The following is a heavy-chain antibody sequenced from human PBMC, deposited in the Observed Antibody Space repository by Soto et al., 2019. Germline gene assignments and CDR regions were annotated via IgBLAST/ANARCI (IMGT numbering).Heavy chain of an antibody. J-gene: IGHJ6*02. D-gene: IGHD2-15*01. CDR3: ANSMGGAAHGMDV. Sequence: EVQLVESGGGLVQPGRSLRLSCAASGFRFDDYGMHWVRQVPGKGLEWVSGISYYRGSIGYADSVKGRFTISRDNAKDSLCLQMNSLRAEDTALYCCANSMGGAAHGMDVWGQGTTVTVSS. V-gene: IGHV3-9*01. CDR2: ISYYRGSI. CDR1: GFRFDDYG.